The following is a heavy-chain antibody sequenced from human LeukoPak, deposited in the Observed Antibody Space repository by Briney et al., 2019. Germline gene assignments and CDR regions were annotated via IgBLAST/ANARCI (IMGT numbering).Heavy chain of an antibody. D-gene: IGHD3-22*01. CDR3: ARLDGPYDSSGYYLPFVY. Sequence: ASVKVSCKASGYTFTSYGISWVRQAPGQGLEWMGWISAYNGNTNYAQKLQGRVTMTTDTSTSTAYMELRSLRSDDTAVYYCARLDGPYDSSGYYLPFVYWGQGTLVTVSS. J-gene: IGHJ4*02. V-gene: IGHV1-18*01. CDR2: ISAYNGNT. CDR1: GYTFTSYG.